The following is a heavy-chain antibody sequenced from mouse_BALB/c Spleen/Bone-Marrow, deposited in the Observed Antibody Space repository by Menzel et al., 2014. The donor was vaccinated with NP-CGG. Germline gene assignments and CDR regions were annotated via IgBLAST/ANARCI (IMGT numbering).Heavy chain of an antibody. J-gene: IGHJ4*01. D-gene: IGHD2-4*01. V-gene: IGHV1-69*01. CDR1: GYTFTDNW. CDR3: ARGXHDFSLDY. Sequence: QVQLKQSGAELGMPGASVKMSCKASGYTFTDNWIYWVKQRPGQGLEWIGAIDTSDSYTNYNQKFMGKASLTVDASSSTAYMQVSSLTSDDSAVYYCARGXHDFSLDYWGQGTTVTVSS. CDR2: IDTSDSYT.